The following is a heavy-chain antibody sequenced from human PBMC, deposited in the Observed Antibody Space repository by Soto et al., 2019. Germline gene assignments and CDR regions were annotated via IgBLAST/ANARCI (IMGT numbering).Heavy chain of an antibody. CDR1: GYTFTSYA. D-gene: IGHD2-2*01. CDR3: ARDIVVVPAAIQDYYYYSMDV. V-gene: IGHV1-3*01. J-gene: IGHJ6*02. CDR2: INAGNGNT. Sequence: QVQLVQSGAEVKKPGASVKVSCKASGYTFTSYAMHWVRQAPGQRLEWMGWINAGNGNTKYSQKFQGRVTITRDTSAGPAYREMNSVRYEDTAVYYGARDIVVVPAAIQDYYYYSMDVWGQGTTVTVSS.